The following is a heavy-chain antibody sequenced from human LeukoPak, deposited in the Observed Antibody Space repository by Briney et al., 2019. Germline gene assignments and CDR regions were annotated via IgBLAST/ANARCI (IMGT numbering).Heavy chain of an antibody. D-gene: IGHD1-26*01. CDR2: INHSGST. CDR1: GGSFSGYY. Sequence: SETLSLTCAVYGGSFSGYYWSWIRQPPGKGLGWIGEINHSGSTNYNPSLKSRVTISVDTSKNQFSLKLSSVTAADTAVYYCARGGSGSYFWEFPFNWFDPWGQGTLVTVSS. J-gene: IGHJ5*02. V-gene: IGHV4-34*01. CDR3: ARGGSGSYFWEFPFNWFDP.